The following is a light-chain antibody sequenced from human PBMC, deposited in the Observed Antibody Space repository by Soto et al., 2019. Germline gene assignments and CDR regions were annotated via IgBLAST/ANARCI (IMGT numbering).Light chain of an antibody. Sequence: EIVMTQSPATLSVSPGERATLSCRASQSVNTYLAWYQQKPGQAPRLLIYGASTRATGIPARFSGSGSGTEFTLTISSLQSEDCAVYFCQQYDNWYTFGQGTKLEI. CDR3: QQYDNWYT. J-gene: IGKJ2*01. V-gene: IGKV3-15*01. CDR2: GAS. CDR1: QSVNTY.